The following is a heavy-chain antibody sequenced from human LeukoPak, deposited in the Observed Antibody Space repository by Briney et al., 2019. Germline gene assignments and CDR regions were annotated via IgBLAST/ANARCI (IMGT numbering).Heavy chain of an antibody. CDR1: GFTFSSYG. V-gene: IGHV3-7*01. D-gene: IGHD1-26*01. CDR3: ARVGYYAFDI. Sequence: GGTLRLSCAASGFTFSSYGMSGVRQAPGKGLEWLANIKQDGSEKYYVDSVKGRFTISRDNAKNSLYLQMNSLRAEDTAVYYCARVGYYAFDIWGQGTMVTLSS. CDR2: IKQDGSEK. J-gene: IGHJ3*02.